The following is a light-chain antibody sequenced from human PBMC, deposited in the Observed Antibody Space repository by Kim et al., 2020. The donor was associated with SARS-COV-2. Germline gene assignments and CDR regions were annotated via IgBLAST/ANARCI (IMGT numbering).Light chain of an antibody. CDR1: SSDIGSYNH. CDR2: DVT. CDR3: SSYTTNSALV. J-gene: IGLJ3*02. V-gene: IGLV2-14*03. Sequence: QSALTQPASVSGSPGQSITISCTGTSSDIGSYNHVSWYQQHPGKAPKLIICDVTNRPSGVSNRFSGSKSGITASLTISGLQAEDEADYYCSSYTTNSALVFGGGTKLTVL.